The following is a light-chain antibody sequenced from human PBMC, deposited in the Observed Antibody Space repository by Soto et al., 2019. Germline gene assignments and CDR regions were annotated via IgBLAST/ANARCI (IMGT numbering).Light chain of an antibody. J-gene: IGKJ2*01. CDR1: QSVSSSY. Sequence: EIVMTQSPVTLSVSPGERVTLSCRASQSVSSSYLAWYQQKPGLAPRLLIYDASSRATGIPDRFSASGSGTDFTLTISSLEPEDFAVYYCQQYVASPYTFGQGTKVDI. V-gene: IGKV3D-20*01. CDR3: QQYVASPYT. CDR2: DAS.